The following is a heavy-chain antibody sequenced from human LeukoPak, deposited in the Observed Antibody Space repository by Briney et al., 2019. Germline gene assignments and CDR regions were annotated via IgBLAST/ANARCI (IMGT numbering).Heavy chain of an antibody. CDR1: GGSISSSSYY. CDR2: IYHSGIT. CDR3: ARGYSSSWYDFEY. Sequence: SETLSLTCTVSGGSISSSSYYWGWIRQPPGKGLEWIGSIYHSGITYNNPSLKSRVTISVDTSKNQFSLKLNSVTAADTAVYYCARGYSSSWYDFEYWGQGTLVTVSS. D-gene: IGHD6-13*01. J-gene: IGHJ4*02. V-gene: IGHV4-39*07.